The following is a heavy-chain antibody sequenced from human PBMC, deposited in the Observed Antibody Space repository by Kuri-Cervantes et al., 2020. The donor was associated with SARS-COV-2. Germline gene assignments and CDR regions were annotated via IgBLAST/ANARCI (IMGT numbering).Heavy chain of an antibody. CDR2: IKSKTDGGTT. D-gene: IGHD2-15*01. CDR3: ARDRVVEALDI. V-gene: IGHV3-15*01. J-gene: IGHJ3*02. Sequence: GGSLRLSCAASGFTFSNAWMSWVRQAPGKGLEWVGRIKSKTDGGTTDYAAPVKGRFTISRDDSKNTLYLQMNSLRAEDTAVYYCARDRVVEALDIWGQGTMVTVSS. CDR1: GFTFSNAW.